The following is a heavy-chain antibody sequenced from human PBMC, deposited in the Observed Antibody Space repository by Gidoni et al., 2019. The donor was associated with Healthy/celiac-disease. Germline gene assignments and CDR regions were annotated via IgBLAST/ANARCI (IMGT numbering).Heavy chain of an antibody. Sequence: QVQLVESGGGVVQPGRSLRLSCAASGFSFSSYGMHWARQEPGKGLEWVAVIWYDGSNKYYADSVKGRFTISRYNSKNTLYLQMNSLRAEDTAVYYCARDSPIGIAVAGPSWYFDLWGRGTLVTVSS. CDR3: ARDSPIGIAVAGPSWYFDL. D-gene: IGHD6-19*01. V-gene: IGHV3-33*01. J-gene: IGHJ2*01. CDR2: IWYDGSNK. CDR1: GFSFSSYG.